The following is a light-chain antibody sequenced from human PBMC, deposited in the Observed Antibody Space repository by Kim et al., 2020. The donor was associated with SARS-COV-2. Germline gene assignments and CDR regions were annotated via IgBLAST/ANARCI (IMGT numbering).Light chain of an antibody. V-gene: IGLV3-21*04. Sequence: PSRPARITCEESDIGSKRVPWYQQKPSRAPGLVIYYDSGRPPGIPEGFSGSDSENAATLTISRVEAEDEADYYCQVWAGSSDNVVFGGGTQLTVL. CDR2: YDS. CDR3: QVWAGSSDNVV. CDR1: DIGSKR. J-gene: IGLJ2*01.